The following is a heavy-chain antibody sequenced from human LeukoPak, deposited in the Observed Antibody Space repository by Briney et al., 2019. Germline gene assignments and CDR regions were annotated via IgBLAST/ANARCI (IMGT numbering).Heavy chain of an antibody. CDR3: AXDSITMIVVLTPQFDY. J-gene: IGHJ4*02. CDR2: IRYDGSNK. Sequence: GGSLRLSCAASGFTFSSYAMHWVRQAPGKGLEWVAFIRYDGSNKYYPDSVKGGFTISRNNSKNTLYLQMNSLRAEDTAVDYCAXDSITMIVVLTPQFDYWGQGTLVTVSS. V-gene: IGHV3-30*02. D-gene: IGHD3-22*01. CDR1: GFTFSSYA.